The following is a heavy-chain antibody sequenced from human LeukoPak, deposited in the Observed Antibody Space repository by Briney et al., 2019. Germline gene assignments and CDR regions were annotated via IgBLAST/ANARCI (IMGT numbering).Heavy chain of an antibody. D-gene: IGHD2-15*01. CDR3: ARVVVAATLPDY. J-gene: IGHJ4*02. Sequence: ASVKVSCKASGYTFTSYDISWVRQAPGQGLEWMGWISAYNGNTNYAQKLQGRVTMTTDTSTSTAYMGLRSLRSDDTAVYYCARVVVAATLPDYWGQGTLVTVSS. CDR1: GYTFTSYD. V-gene: IGHV1-18*01. CDR2: ISAYNGNT.